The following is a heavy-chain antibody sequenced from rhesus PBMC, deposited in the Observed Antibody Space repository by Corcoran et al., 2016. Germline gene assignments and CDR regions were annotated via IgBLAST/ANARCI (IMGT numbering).Heavy chain of an antibody. D-gene: IGHD1-26*01. CDR1: GDSIISGYS. V-gene: IGHV4-127*01. Sequence: QVQLKESGPGLVKPSETLSLTCTVSGDSIISGYSWRWIRTPPGKGLEWIGYIGGYYNPSLKSRVTISKDTSKNQFSLNLTSVTAADTAVYYCASGLNYGAPNFGLDSWGQGVVVTVSS. CDR3: ASGLNYGAPNFGLDS. J-gene: IGHJ6*01. CDR2: IGG.